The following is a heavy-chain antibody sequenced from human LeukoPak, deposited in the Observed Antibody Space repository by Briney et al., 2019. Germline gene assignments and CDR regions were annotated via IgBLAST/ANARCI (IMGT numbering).Heavy chain of an antibody. CDR2: INHSGST. CDR3: ARDIGHDVVPAAGYVGNWFDP. D-gene: IGHD2-2*01. V-gene: IGHV4-34*01. Sequence: SETLSLTCAVYGGSFSGYYWSWIRQPPGKGLEWIGEINHSGSTNYNPSLKSRVTISVDTSKNRFSLKLSSVTAADTAVYYCARDIGHDVVPAAGYVGNWFDPWGQGTLVTVSS. J-gene: IGHJ5*02. CDR1: GGSFSGYY.